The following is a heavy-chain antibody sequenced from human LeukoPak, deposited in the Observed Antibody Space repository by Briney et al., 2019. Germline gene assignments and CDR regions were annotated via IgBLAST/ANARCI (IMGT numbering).Heavy chain of an antibody. CDR1: GFTFSSYS. Sequence: GGSLRLSCAASGFTFSSYSMNWVRQAPGKGLEWVSSISSSSSYIYYADSVKCRFTISRDNAKNSLYLQMNSLRAEDTAVYYCARDLEYSYAPIWGQGTLVTVSS. J-gene: IGHJ4*02. CDR2: ISSSSSYI. V-gene: IGHV3-21*01. CDR3: ARDLEYSYAPI. D-gene: IGHD5-18*01.